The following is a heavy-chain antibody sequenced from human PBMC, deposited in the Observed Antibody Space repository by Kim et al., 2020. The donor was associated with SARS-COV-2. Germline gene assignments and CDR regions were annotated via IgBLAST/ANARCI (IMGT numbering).Heavy chain of an antibody. CDR2: ISRSSIYI. CDR1: GFSFSSYN. Sequence: GGSLRLSCAASGFSFSSYNMNWVRQAPGKGLEWVSSISRSSIYIYYADSLKGRFTISRDNAKNSLYLQMNSLRAEDTAVYYCARTEGGSSSFRLGYYYYGMDVWGHGTTVTVSS. J-gene: IGHJ6*02. V-gene: IGHV3-21*01. D-gene: IGHD6-6*01. CDR3: ARTEGGSSSFRLGYYYYGMDV.